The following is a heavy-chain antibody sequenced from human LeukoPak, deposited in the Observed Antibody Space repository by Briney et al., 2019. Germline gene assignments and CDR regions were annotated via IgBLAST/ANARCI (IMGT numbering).Heavy chain of an antibody. CDR2: IKTDGSQI. Sequence: GGSLRLSCVASGFTFSSYWMTWVRQAPGKGLEWVANIKTDGSQIYYVDSVKGRFTISRDNAKNSLYLQMNSLRAEDTAVYYCARTQIAARIIWSLDYWGQGTLVTVSS. CDR1: GFTFSSYW. V-gene: IGHV3-7*01. CDR3: ARTQIAARIIWSLDY. D-gene: IGHD6-6*01. J-gene: IGHJ4*02.